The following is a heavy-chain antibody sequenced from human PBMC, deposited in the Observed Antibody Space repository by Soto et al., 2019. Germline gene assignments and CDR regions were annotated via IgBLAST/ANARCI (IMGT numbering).Heavy chain of an antibody. V-gene: IGHV3-48*03. CDR1: GFTFSSYE. D-gene: IGHD3-22*01. J-gene: IGHJ4*02. Sequence: GGSLRLSCAASGFTFSSYEMNWVRQAPGKGLEWVSYISSSGSTIYYADSVKGRFTISRDNAKNSQYLQMNSLRAEDTAVYYCASLPKYYYDSSGYQVDYWGQGTLVTVSS. CDR3: ASLPKYYYDSSGYQVDY. CDR2: ISSSGSTI.